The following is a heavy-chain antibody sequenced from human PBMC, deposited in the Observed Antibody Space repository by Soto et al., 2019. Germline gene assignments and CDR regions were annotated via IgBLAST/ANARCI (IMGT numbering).Heavy chain of an antibody. Sequence: GGSLRLSCAASGFTFDDYAMHWVRQAPGKGLEWVSGISWNSGSIGYADSVKGRFTISRDNAKNSLYLQMNSLRAEDTALYYCAKAGIAAYFDYWGQGTLVTVSS. CDR2: ISWNSGSI. J-gene: IGHJ4*02. D-gene: IGHD6-6*01. CDR1: GFTFDDYA. CDR3: AKAGIAAYFDY. V-gene: IGHV3-9*01.